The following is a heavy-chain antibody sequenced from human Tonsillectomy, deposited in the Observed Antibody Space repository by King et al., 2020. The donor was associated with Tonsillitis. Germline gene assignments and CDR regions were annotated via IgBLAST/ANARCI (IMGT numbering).Heavy chain of an antibody. CDR1: GFTFSAYN. CDR2: ISSGSSYI. Sequence: VQLVESGGGLVKPGGSLSLSCAASGFTFSAYNMTWVRQAPGKGLEWVSSISSGSSYIYYADSVKGRFTISRDNAKNSLYLQMDSLGAEDTAVYYCAGGRVAHDSWGQGTLVTVSS. CDR3: AGGRVAHDS. V-gene: IGHV3-21*01. J-gene: IGHJ4*02. D-gene: IGHD3-3*01.